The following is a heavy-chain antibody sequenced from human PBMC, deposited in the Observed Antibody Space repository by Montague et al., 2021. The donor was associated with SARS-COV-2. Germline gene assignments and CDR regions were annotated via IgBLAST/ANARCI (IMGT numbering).Heavy chain of an antibody. Sequence: SLRLSCAASGFSVSSKYMTWVRQPPGKGLEWVSTIYSGDTAYYAXSVQGRFTISRDHSKNTVFLQMNSLRAEDTALYYCATFYMDTVSVTNAFDLWGQGTLVSVSS. CDR2: IYSGDTA. CDR1: GFSVSSKY. J-gene: IGHJ3*01. CDR3: ATFYMDTVSVTNAFDL. D-gene: IGHD3-3*01. V-gene: IGHV3-53*01.